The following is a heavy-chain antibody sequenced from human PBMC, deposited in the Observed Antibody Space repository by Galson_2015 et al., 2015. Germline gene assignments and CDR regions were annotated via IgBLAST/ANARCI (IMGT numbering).Heavy chain of an antibody. CDR3: ARSPIGAAQRIGYYYYYMDV. Sequence: SVKVSCKASGYTFTGYYMHWVRQAPGQGLEWMGWINPNSGGTNYAQKFQGWVTMTRDTSISTAYMELSRLRSDDTAVYYCARSPIGAAQRIGYYYYYMDVWGKGTTVTVSS. J-gene: IGHJ6*03. CDR1: GYTFTGYY. CDR2: INPNSGGT. V-gene: IGHV1-2*04. D-gene: IGHD6-13*01.